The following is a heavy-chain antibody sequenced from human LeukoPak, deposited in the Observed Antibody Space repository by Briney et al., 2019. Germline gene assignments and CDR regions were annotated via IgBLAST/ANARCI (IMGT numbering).Heavy chain of an antibody. J-gene: IGHJ4*02. D-gene: IGHD3-10*01. V-gene: IGHV3-21*01. Sequence: GGSLRLSCKTSGFTFSSYSMNWVRQAPGKGLEWVSSISSSSTYIYYAESMKGRFTISRDNAKNALYLQMNSLRAEDTAVYYCAKPRDYYGPFAYWGQGTLVTVSS. CDR3: AKPRDYYGPFAY. CDR2: ISSSSTYI. CDR1: GFTFSSYS.